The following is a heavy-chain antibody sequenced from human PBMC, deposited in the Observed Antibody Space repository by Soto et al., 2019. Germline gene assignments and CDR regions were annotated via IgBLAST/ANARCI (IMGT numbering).Heavy chain of an antibody. Sequence: QVQLQQWGAGLLKPSETLSLTCAIYGGSFSTYYWNWIRQPPGKGLEWIGEINHSGSTNYNPSLTSRVTISLDTSKNQFSLKLSSVTAADTAVYYCARAASRRSNWFDPWGQGTLVTVSS. CDR1: GGSFSTYY. CDR2: INHSGST. CDR3: ARAASRRSNWFDP. V-gene: IGHV4-34*01. J-gene: IGHJ5*02.